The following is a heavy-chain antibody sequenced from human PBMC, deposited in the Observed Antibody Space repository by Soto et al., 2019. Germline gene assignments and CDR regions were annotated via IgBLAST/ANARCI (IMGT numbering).Heavy chain of an antibody. V-gene: IGHV3-23*01. CDR1: GFTFGNYA. CDR3: AKETGTPKFHLVCLFHS. Sequence: SLRLSCTASGFTFGNYAMCWVRQAPGKGLEWVSGITASGDNTYYADSVKGRFTISRDNAKNTMYLQMSNLRAEDKAFYYCAKETGTPKFHLVCLFHSWGPGTLVTAPQ. J-gene: IGHJ5*01. D-gene: IGHD1-1*01. CDR2: ITASGDNT.